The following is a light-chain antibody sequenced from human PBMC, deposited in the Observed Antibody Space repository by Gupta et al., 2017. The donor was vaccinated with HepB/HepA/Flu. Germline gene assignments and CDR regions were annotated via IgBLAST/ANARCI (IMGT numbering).Light chain of an antibody. CDR3: QQYSYSRT. V-gene: IGKV3-20*01. J-gene: IGKJ1*01. CDR1: QSVTSSY. CDR2: GAS. Sequence: DTVLTQSPGTLSLSPGERATLSCRASQSVTSSYLAWYQQRPGQAPRLLIYGASSRATGIPDRFSGSESGTDFTLTINRLEAEDFAVYYCQQYSYSRTFGQGTKVEIK.